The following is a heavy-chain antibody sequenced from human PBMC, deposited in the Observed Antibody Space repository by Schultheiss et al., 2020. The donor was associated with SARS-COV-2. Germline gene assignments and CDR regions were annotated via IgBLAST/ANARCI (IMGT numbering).Heavy chain of an antibody. J-gene: IGHJ6*02. Sequence: GSLRLSCAVYGGSFSGYYWSWIRQPPGKGLEWIGEINHSGSTNYNPSLKSRVTISVDTSKNQFSLKLSSVTAADTAVYYCARLHYHYGMDVWGQGTTVTVSS. CDR1: GGSFSGYY. CDR3: ARLHYHYGMDV. V-gene: IGHV4-34*01. CDR2: INHSGST.